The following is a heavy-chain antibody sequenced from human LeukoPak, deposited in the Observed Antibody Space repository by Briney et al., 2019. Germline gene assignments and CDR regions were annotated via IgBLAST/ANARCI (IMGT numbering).Heavy chain of an antibody. CDR2: ISSSGSTI. V-gene: IGHV3-11*01. J-gene: IGHJ4*02. CDR3: ARDVHYYDSGEGIFDY. CDR1: GFTFSDYY. D-gene: IGHD3-22*01. Sequence: GGSLRLSCAASGFTFSDYYMSWIRQAPGKGLEWVSYISSSGSTIYYADSVKGRFTISRDNATNSLYLQMNSLRAEDTAVYYCARDVHYYDSGEGIFDYWGQGTLVTVSS.